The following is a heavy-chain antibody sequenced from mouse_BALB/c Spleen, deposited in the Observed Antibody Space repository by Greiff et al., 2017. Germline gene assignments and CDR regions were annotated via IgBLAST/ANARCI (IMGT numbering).Heavy chain of an antibody. CDR1: GYTFTDYE. J-gene: IGHJ4*01. CDR3: TRKYGNFYYAMDY. V-gene: IGHV1-15*01. D-gene: IGHD2-10*02. Sequence: QVQLQQSGAELVRPGASVTLSCKASGYTFTDYEMHWVKQTPVHGLEWIGAIDPETGGTAYNQKFKGKATLTADKSSSTAYMELRSLTSEDSAVYYCTRKYGNFYYAMDYWGQGTSVTVAS. CDR2: IDPETGGT.